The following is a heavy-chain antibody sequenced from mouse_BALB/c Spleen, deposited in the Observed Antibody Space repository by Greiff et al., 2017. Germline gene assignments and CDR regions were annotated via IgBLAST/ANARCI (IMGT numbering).Heavy chain of an antibody. CDR1: GFSLSTSGMG. D-gene: IGHD2-3*01. V-gene: IGHV8-12*01. J-gene: IGHJ3*01. CDR2: IYWDDDK. CDR3: ARVHDGAIPFAY. Sequence: QVTLKVSGPGILQPSQTLSLTCSFSGFSLSTSGMGVSWIRQPSGKGLEWLAHIYWDDDKRYNPSLKSRLTISKDTSRNQVFLKITSVDTADTATYYCARVHDGAIPFAYWGQGTLVTVSA.